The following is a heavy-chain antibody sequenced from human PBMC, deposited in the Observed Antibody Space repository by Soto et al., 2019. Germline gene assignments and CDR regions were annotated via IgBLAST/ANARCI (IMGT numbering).Heavy chain of an antibody. Sequence: ASVKVSFKASGYTFTSYAMHWVRQAPGQRLEWMGWINAGNGNTKYSQKFQGRVTITRDTSASTAYMELSSLRSEDTAVYYCARLKAYDFWSGLPRNDAFDIWGQGTMVTVSS. CDR2: INAGNGNT. CDR1: GYTFTSYA. J-gene: IGHJ3*02. D-gene: IGHD3-3*01. CDR3: ARLKAYDFWSGLPRNDAFDI. V-gene: IGHV1-3*01.